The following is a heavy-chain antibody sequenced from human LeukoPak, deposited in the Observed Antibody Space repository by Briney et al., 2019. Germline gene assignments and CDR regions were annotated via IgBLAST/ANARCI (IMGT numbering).Heavy chain of an antibody. CDR2: IYYSGST. Sequence: SETLSLTCTVSGGSISSSSYYWGWTRQPPGKGLEWIGSIYYSGSTYYNPSLKSRVTISVDTSKNQFSLKLSSVTAADTAVYYCARQYYYGSGTDYWGQGTLVTVSS. CDR3: ARQYYYGSGTDY. D-gene: IGHD3-10*01. V-gene: IGHV4-39*01. J-gene: IGHJ4*02. CDR1: GGSISSSSYY.